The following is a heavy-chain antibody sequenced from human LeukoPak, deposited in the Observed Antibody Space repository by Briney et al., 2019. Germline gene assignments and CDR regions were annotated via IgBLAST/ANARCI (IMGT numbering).Heavy chain of an antibody. D-gene: IGHD3-16*01. CDR2: IYSSGST. CDR1: GGSISSGDYY. CDR3: ARGDRYVYGMDV. J-gene: IGHJ6*04. Sequence: SQTLSLTCTVSGGSISSGDYYWSWIRQPPGKGLEWIGYIYSSGSTYYNPSLKSRVTISVDTSKNQFSLKLSSVTAADTAVYYCARGDRYVYGMDVWGKGTTVTVSS. V-gene: IGHV4-30-4*01.